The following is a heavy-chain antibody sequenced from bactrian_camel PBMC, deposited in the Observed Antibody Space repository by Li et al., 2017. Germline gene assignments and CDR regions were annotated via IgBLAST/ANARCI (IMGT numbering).Heavy chain of an antibody. CDR3: AADFSRFCLGGGVWSIQSTYNN. CDR2: IYSGGSST. CDR1: GYRTNPCS. D-gene: IGHD3*01. J-gene: IGHJ4*01. Sequence: VQLVESGGGLVQPGGSLRLSCAASGYRTNPCSMAWFRQAPGKEREVVATIYSGGSSTVYAGSQGRFTISQDNAKNTVYLQMNNLRPEDTGMYYCAADFSRFCLGGGVWSIQSTYNNWGQGTQVTVS. V-gene: IGHV3S31*01.